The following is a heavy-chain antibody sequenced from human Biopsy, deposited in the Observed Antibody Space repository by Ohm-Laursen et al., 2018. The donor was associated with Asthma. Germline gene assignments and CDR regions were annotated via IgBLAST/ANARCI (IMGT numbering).Heavy chain of an antibody. CDR3: ARQKLVAAEGPFEM. D-gene: IGHD1-26*01. CDR1: SGSGGYMRSGNYY. CDR2: IYKSGQV. Sequence: TLSLTCSLSSGSGGYMRSGNYYWGWIRQPPGKGLEWIGNIYKSGQVYYNLSLKSRVTISVDTSKNQFSLQLRSVTAADTAVYYCARQKLVAAEGPFEMWGQGTMVIVSS. V-gene: IGHV4-39*01. J-gene: IGHJ3*02.